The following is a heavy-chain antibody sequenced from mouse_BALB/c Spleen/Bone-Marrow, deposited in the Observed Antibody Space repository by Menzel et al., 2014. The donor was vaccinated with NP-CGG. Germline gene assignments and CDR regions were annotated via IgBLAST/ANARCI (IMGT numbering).Heavy chain of an antibody. CDR1: GYSFTGYN. J-gene: IGHJ4*01. CDR2: IDPYYGGT. V-gene: IGHV1S135*01. Sequence: EVKLQESGSELEKPGASVKISCKASGYSFTGYNMNWVKQSNGKSLEWIGNIDPYYGGTSYNRKFKGKATLTVDKSSSTAYIHLKSLTSEDSAVYYCARGGIPPYYVMDYWGQGTSVTVSS. CDR3: ARGGIPPYYVMDY.